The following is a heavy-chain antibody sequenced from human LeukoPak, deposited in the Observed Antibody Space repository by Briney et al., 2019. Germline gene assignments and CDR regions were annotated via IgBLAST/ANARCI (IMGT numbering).Heavy chain of an antibody. CDR3: TKDLRYYYADNHSEMDEHDY. J-gene: IGHJ4*02. V-gene: IGHV3-30*18. Sequence: GGSLRLSCVASGFTFSSYGMHWVRQAPGKGLEWVAVISYDGSNKYYADSVKGRFTISRDNSKNTLYLQMSSLRVEDTALYYCTKDLRYYYADNHSEMDEHDYWGQGTLVTVSS. CDR1: GFTFSSYG. D-gene: IGHD4-23*01. CDR2: ISYDGSNK.